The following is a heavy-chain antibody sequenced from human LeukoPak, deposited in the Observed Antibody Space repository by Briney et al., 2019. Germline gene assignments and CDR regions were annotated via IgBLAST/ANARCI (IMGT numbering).Heavy chain of an antibody. Sequence: PSETLSLTCAVYGGSFSGYYWSWIRQPPGKGLEWIGEINHSGSTNYNPSLKSRVTISVDTSKSQFSLKLSSVTAADTAVYYCARTPWPDGGNDYWGQGTLVTVPS. J-gene: IGHJ4*02. CDR3: ARTPWPDGGNDY. D-gene: IGHD2-15*01. V-gene: IGHV4-34*01. CDR1: GGSFSGYY. CDR2: INHSGST.